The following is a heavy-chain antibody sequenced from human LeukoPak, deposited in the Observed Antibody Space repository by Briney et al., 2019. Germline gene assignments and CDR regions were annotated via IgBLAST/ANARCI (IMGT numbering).Heavy chain of an antibody. CDR3: ARDLIVPAASTGVFDY. CDR1: GFIFSDNW. CDR2: ISSSSSYI. V-gene: IGHV3-21*01. D-gene: IGHD2-2*01. Sequence: GRSLRLSCAASGFIFSDNWMHWVRQAPGKGLEWVSSISSSSSYIYYADSVKGRFTISRDNAKNSLYLQMNSLRAEDTAVYYCARDLIVPAASTGVFDYWGQGTLVTVSS. J-gene: IGHJ4*02.